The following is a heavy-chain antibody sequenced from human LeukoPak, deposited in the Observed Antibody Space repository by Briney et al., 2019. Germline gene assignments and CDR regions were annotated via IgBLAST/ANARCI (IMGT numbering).Heavy chain of an antibody. CDR1: GFTFSSYW. CDR2: IKQDGSEK. J-gene: IGHJ4*02. CDR3: ARIPLGNVDY. D-gene: IGHD7-27*01. Sequence: PGGSLRLSCAASGFTFSSYWMTWVRQAPGKGLEWVANIKQDGSEKYYVDSVKGRFTISRDNAKNSLFLQMNSLRAEDTAVYYCARIPLGNVDYWGPGTLVTVTS. V-gene: IGHV3-7*01.